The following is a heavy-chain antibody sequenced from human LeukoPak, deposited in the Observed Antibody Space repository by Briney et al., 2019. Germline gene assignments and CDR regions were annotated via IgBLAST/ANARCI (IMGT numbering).Heavy chain of an antibody. CDR1: GFTFSDYY. J-gene: IGHJ4*02. V-gene: IGHV3-11*01. CDR2: ISSSGSTI. Sequence: GGSLRLSCAASGFTFSDYYMSWIRQAPGKGLEGVSYISSSGSTIYYADSVKGRFTISRDNDKNSLYLQMNSLRAEDTAVYYCARDLNSGSFLSARFFDYWGQGTLVTVSS. D-gene: IGHD1-26*01. CDR3: ARDLNSGSFLSARFFDY.